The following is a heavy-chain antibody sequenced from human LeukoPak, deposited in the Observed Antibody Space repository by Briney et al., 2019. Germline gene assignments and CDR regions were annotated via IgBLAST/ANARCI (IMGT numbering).Heavy chain of an antibody. D-gene: IGHD5-24*01. CDR1: GGSISGSSYY. Sequence: SETLSLTCTVSGGSISGSSYYWGWIRQPPGKGLEWIGSIYYSGNTYYNPSLKSRVTISVDTSKNQFSLKLSSVTAADTAVYYCARGLRRDGYNLGYWGQGTLVTVSS. CDR2: IYYSGNT. J-gene: IGHJ4*02. V-gene: IGHV4-39*01. CDR3: ARGLRRDGYNLGY.